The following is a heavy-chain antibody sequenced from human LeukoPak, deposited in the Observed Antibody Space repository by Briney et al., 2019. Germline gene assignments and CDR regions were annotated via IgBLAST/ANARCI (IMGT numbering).Heavy chain of an antibody. D-gene: IGHD3-10*01. J-gene: IGHJ5*01. Sequence: SETLSLTCTVSGGSISSYYWSWIRQPPGKGLEWIGYIYYSGSTNYNPSLKSRVTISVDTSKNQFSLKLSSVTAADTAVYYCAREGGAGSYHFDSWGQGTLVTVSS. V-gene: IGHV4-59*01. CDR3: AREGGAGSYHFDS. CDR2: IYYSGST. CDR1: GGSISSYY.